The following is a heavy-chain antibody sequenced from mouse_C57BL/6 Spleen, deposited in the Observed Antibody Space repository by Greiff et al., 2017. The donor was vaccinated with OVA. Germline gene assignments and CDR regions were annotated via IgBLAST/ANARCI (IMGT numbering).Heavy chain of an antibody. CDR2: IYPGDGAT. V-gene: IGHV1-82*01. Sequence: QVQLQQSGPELVKPGASVKISCKASGYAFSRSWMNWVKQRPGTGLEWIGRIYPGDGATHYNGKLMGKATLTADKSSSTAYMQLSSLTSDDSAVDFCARGDSSGQAWCAYWGQGTLVTVSA. D-gene: IGHD3-2*02. CDR3: ARGDSSGQAWCAY. J-gene: IGHJ3*01. CDR1: GYAFSRSW.